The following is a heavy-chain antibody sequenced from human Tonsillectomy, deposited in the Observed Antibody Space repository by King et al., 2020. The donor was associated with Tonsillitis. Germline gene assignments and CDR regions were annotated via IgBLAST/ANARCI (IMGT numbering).Heavy chain of an antibody. CDR1: GFTFSSYG. D-gene: IGHD3-16*01. CDR3: AKGRYYDYLWGSYTGDY. CDR2: ISYDGSNK. V-gene: IGHV3-30*18. Sequence: VQLVQSGGGVVQPGRSLRLSCAASGFTFSSYGMHWVRQAPGKGLEWVAIISYDGSNKYYTDSVKGRFTISRDNSKNTLYLQMNSLRAEDTAVFYCAKGRYYDYLWGSYTGDYWGQGTLVTVSS. J-gene: IGHJ4*02.